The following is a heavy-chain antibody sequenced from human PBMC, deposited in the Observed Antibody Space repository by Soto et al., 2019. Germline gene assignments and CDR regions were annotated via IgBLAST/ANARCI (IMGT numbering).Heavy chain of an antibody. CDR3: ARGWFGPDV. CDR1: GFTLSGRS. Sequence: EVQLVESGGGLVQPGGSLRLSCAASGFTLSGRSMHWVRQAPGKGLVWVSGIDNAGTDSTYAVSVKGRFTSSRDNAKNMLYLPMNSLRVEDTAVYYCARGWFGPDVWGKGTTVTVSS. V-gene: IGHV3-74*01. D-gene: IGHD3-10*01. CDR2: IDNAGTDS. J-gene: IGHJ6*04.